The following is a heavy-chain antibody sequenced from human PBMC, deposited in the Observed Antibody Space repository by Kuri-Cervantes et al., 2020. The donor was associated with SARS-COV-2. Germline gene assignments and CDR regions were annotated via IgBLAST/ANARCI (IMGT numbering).Heavy chain of an antibody. J-gene: IGHJ4*02. Sequence: LSLTCAVSGLTVFSHAWINWVRQPPGRGLEWVGRIIRGGTADYAAPVKDRFIISRDDSKNTFYLQMNSLKTEDTAVYYCAKTSGYNYYFAYWGQGSLVTVSS. CDR1: GLTVFSHAW. V-gene: IGHV3-15*07. CDR2: IIRGGTA. CDR3: AKTSGYNYYFAY. D-gene: IGHD5-24*01.